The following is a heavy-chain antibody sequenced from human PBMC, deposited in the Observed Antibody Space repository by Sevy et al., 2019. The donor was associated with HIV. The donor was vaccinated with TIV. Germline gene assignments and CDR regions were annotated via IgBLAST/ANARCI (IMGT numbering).Heavy chain of an antibody. D-gene: IGHD2-15*01. Sequence: GGSLTLSCAVSGFTFSSYSMNWVRQAPGKGLEWVSSISSSSSYIYYADPVKGRFTISRDNAKNSLYLQMNSLRAEDTAVYYCAGGCSGGSCYLFSSLGPGYYYGMDVWGQGTTVTVSS. V-gene: IGHV3-21*01. CDR3: AGGCSGGSCYLFSSLGPGYYYGMDV. CDR2: ISSSSSYI. J-gene: IGHJ6*02. CDR1: GFTFSSYS.